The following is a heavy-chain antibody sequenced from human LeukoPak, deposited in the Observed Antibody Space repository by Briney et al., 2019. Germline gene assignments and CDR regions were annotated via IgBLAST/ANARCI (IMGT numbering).Heavy chain of an antibody. CDR3: ARDLASCAGDCYSDGFDY. Sequence: MTSETLSLTCTVSGYSISSGYYWGWIRQSPGKGLEWIGSIYHGGSTYYNPSLRSRVIVPVDTSKNHFSLKMSSVTAADTAVYYCARDLASCAGDCYSDGFDYWGQGALVTVSS. J-gene: IGHJ4*02. D-gene: IGHD2-21*02. CDR2: IYHGGST. V-gene: IGHV4-38-2*02. CDR1: GYSISSGYY.